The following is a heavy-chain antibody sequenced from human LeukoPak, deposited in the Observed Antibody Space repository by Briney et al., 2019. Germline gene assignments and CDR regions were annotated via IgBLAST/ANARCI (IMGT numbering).Heavy chain of an antibody. J-gene: IGHJ5*02. D-gene: IGHD6-19*01. Sequence: GGSLRLSCAASGFTFSNYAMSWVRQAPGKGLEWVSTISGSGGSTYYADCVKGRLTISRDNSKNTLYLQMNSLRAEDTAAYYCAKTTRYSSGWYRWFDPWGQGTLVTVSS. V-gene: IGHV3-23*01. CDR1: GFTFSNYA. CDR3: AKTTRYSSGWYRWFDP. CDR2: ISGSGGST.